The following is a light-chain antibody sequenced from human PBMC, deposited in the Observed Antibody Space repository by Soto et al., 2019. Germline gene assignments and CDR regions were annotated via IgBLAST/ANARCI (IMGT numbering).Light chain of an antibody. Sequence: EIVMTQSPATLSVSPGERATLSCRASQSVSSYLAWYQQKPGQAPRLLIYGASTRATGIPARFSGSGSGTEFTLTISSLQSEDFAVYYWQQYANWPPWTFGQGTKVEI. CDR3: QQYANWPPWT. CDR2: GAS. J-gene: IGKJ1*01. V-gene: IGKV3-15*01. CDR1: QSVSSY.